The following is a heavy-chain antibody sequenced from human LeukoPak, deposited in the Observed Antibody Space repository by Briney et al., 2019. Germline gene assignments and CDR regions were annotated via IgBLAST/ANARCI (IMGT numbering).Heavy chain of an antibody. J-gene: IGHJ6*03. CDR3: ARERAPAYNFYMDV. D-gene: IGHD3/OR15-3a*01. V-gene: IGHV4-61*02. CDR2: IYTSGST. CDR1: GGSISSGSYY. Sequence: SETLSLTCTVSGGSISSGSYYWSWIRQPAGKRLEWIGRIYTSGSTNYNPSFKSRVSMSFDTAKNQFFLKVTSVTAADTAVYFCARERAPAYNFYMDVWGKGTKVTVSS.